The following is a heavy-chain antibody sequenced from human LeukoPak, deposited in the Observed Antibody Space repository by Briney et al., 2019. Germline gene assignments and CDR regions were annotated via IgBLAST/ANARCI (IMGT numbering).Heavy chain of an antibody. Sequence: PSETLSLTCAVYGGSFSGYYWRWSWIRQPPGKGLEWIGEINHSGSTNYNPSLESRVTISVDTSKNQFSLRLSSVTAADTAVYYCARGRGLWGQGTLVTVSS. CDR1: GGSFSGYY. D-gene: IGHD3-10*01. CDR3: ARGRGL. V-gene: IGHV4-34*01. CDR2: INHSGST. J-gene: IGHJ4*02.